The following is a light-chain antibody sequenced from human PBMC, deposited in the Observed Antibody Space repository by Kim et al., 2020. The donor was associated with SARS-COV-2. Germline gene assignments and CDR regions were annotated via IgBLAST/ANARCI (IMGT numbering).Light chain of an antibody. J-gene: IGKJ1*01. CDR3: QHYNRYSVT. V-gene: IGKV1-5*01. CDR2: GAS. Sequence: DIQMTQSPSTMSASVGDRVTITCRASQSIGTWLAWFQQSPGKAPKVLIYGASSLESGVPSRFSGSGSGTEFTLTIRSLQPDDFATYYCQHYNRYSVTFGQGTKVDIK. CDR1: QSIGTW.